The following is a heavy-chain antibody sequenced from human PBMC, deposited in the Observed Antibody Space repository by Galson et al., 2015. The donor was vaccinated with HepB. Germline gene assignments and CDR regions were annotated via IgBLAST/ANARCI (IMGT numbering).Heavy chain of an antibody. V-gene: IGHV3-48*03. Sequence: SLRLSCAGSGFTFSGYEMNWVRQTPTEGLEWVSYISGSGDTMYYADSVKGRFSISRDNAKDSLFLQMNSLRDEDTALYYCARGGRPDLWGQGTLVTGSS. CDR1: GFTFSGYE. J-gene: IGHJ5*02. CDR2: ISGSGDTM. CDR3: ARGGRPDL.